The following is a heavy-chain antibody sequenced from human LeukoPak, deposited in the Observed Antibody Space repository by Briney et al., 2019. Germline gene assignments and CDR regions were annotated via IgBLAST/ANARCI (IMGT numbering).Heavy chain of an antibody. CDR1: GFTFSSYW. J-gene: IGHJ5*02. CDR3: ARRQRLGWFDP. V-gene: IGHV3-74*01. Sequence: GGSLRLSCAASGFTFSSYWMHWARQAPGEGLVWVSRINSDGSSTSYADSVKGRFTISRDNAKNTLYLQMNSLRDEDTAVYYCARRQRLGWFDPWGQGTLVTVSS. D-gene: IGHD3-16*01. CDR2: INSDGSST.